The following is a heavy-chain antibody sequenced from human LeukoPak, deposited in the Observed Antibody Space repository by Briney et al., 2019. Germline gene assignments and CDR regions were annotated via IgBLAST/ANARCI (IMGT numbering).Heavy chain of an antibody. Sequence: SETLSLTCSVSGVSIDGYYWSWIRQPPGKRLEWIGYIYYTGSTKLNPSLKSRVTMSEDTSKNLLSLDLRSVTAADTAVYYCARSRDAYKYDYFDHWGRGTLVTVSS. CDR1: GVSIDGYY. J-gene: IGHJ4*01. CDR2: IYYTGST. CDR3: ARSRDAYKYDYFDH. D-gene: IGHD5-24*01. V-gene: IGHV4-59*01.